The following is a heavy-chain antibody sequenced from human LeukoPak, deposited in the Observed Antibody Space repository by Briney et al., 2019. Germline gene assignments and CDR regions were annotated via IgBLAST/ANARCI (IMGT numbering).Heavy chain of an antibody. CDR1: GGTFSSYA. J-gene: IGHJ4*02. CDR2: IIPIFGTA. Sequence: SVKVSCKASGGTFSSYAISWVRQAPGQGLEWMGGIIPIFGTANYAQKFQGRVTITRDTSASTAYMELSSLRSEDTAVYYCARVAQHYYDSSGYDYWGQGTLVTVSS. V-gene: IGHV1-69*05. CDR3: ARVAQHYYDSSGYDY. D-gene: IGHD3-22*01.